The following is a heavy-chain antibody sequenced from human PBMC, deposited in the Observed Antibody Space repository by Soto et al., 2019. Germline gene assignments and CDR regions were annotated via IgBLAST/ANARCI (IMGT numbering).Heavy chain of an antibody. CDR1: GGSISSYY. Sequence: QVQLQESGPGLVKPSETLSLTCTASGGSISSYYWSWIRQPPGKGLEWIGYIYYSGSTKYNPSLKSRVTISVDTSKNQFSLKLSSVTAADTAVYYCARRYGSVFDYWGQGTLVTVSS. CDR3: ARRYGSVFDY. CDR2: IYYSGST. D-gene: IGHD6-19*01. J-gene: IGHJ4*02. V-gene: IGHV4-59*01.